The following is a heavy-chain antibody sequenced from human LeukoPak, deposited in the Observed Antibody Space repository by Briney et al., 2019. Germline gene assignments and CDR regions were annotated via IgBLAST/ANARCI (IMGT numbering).Heavy chain of an antibody. CDR2: IYYSGST. CDR1: GGSISSGGYY. D-gene: IGHD6-6*01. J-gene: IGHJ4*02. Sequence: SETLSLTCTVSGGSISSGGYYWSWIRQHPGKGLEWIGYIYYSGSTYYNPSLKSRVTISVDTSKNQFSLKLSSVTAADTAVYYCARDESSSTSIHFDYWGQGTLVTVSS. CDR3: ARDESSSTSIHFDY. V-gene: IGHV4-31*03.